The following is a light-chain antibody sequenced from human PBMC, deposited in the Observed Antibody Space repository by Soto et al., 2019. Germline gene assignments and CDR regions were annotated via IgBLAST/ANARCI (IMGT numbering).Light chain of an antibody. Sequence: LTQPPGTLSLSPGQRATLSFRASQSVSSNYLAWYQQKRGQAPRLLIYAASARATGIPDRFSGSGSGTDFTLTISRLEPEDFAVYFCQLYGSSPPRYTFAQGTKVDIK. CDR2: AAS. CDR3: QLYGSSPPRYT. CDR1: QSVSSNY. J-gene: IGKJ2*01. V-gene: IGKV3-20*01.